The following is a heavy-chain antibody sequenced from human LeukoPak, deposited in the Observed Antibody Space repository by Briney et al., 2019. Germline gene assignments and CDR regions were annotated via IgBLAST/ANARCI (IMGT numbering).Heavy chain of an antibody. J-gene: IGHJ4*02. D-gene: IGHD1-14*01. CDR3: ATETNGRHYDY. CDR1: GVSFSTSG. V-gene: IGHV3-21*06. Sequence: PGGSLRLSCTASGVSFSTSGCNWVRQAPGKGLEWVASIGPTGSDRYHAASIKGRFTISRDNANNFLYLQMNSLRAEDTAVYYCATETNGRHYDYWGQGTLLTVSS. CDR2: IGPTGSDR.